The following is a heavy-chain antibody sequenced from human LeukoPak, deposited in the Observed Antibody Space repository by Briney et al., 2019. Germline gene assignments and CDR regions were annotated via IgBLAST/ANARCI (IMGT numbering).Heavy chain of an antibody. Sequence: SVTVSCKASGGTFSSYTISWVRQAPGQGLEWMGRIIPILGIANYAQKFQGRVTITADKSTSTAYMELSSLRSEDTAVYYCARDNRIAVAGKEGERVRFGMDVWGQGTTVSVSS. D-gene: IGHD6-19*01. J-gene: IGHJ6*02. CDR2: IIPILGIA. CDR3: ARDNRIAVAGKEGERVRFGMDV. V-gene: IGHV1-69*04. CDR1: GGTFSSYT.